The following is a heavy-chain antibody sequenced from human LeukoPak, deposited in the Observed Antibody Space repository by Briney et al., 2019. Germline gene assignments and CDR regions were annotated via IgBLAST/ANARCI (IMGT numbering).Heavy chain of an antibody. J-gene: IGHJ5*02. CDR2: ISYDGSNK. D-gene: IGHD3-3*01. V-gene: IGHV3-30-3*01. CDR3: ARGGQGYDLNWFDP. CDR1: GFTFSSYT. Sequence: GGSLGLSCAASGFTFSSYTIHWVRQAPGKGLEWVTIISYDGSNKYYADSVKGRFTISRDNSKNTLYLQMNSLRAEDTAVYYCARGGQGYDLNWFDPWGQGTLVTVSS.